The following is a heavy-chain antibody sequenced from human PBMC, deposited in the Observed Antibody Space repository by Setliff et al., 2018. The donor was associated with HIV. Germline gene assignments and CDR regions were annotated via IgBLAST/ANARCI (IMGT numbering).Heavy chain of an antibody. V-gene: IGHV4-4*07. CDR1: GGSISSYY. J-gene: IGHJ6*03. CDR3: ARHLYYGSGYYYYMDV. Sequence: SETLSLTCTVSGGSISSYYWSWIRQPAGKGLEWIGRIYTSGSTNYNPSLKSRVTMSVDTPKKQFSLKLSSVTAADTAVYYCARHLYYGSGYYYYMDVWGKGTTVTVSS. D-gene: IGHD3-10*01. CDR2: IYTSGST.